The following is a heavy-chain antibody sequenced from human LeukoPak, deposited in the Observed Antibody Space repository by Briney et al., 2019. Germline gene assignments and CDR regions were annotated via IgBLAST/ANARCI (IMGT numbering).Heavy chain of an antibody. Sequence: GGSLRLSCAASGFSFSSYWMHWVRQAPGKGLVWVSRINGDGSSTSYADSVKGRFTLSRDNAKNTLYLQMNSLRAEDTAVYYCTRDGYGFDIWGQGTMVTVSS. CDR1: GFSFSSYW. CDR2: INGDGSST. V-gene: IGHV3-74*01. CDR3: TRDGYGFDI. J-gene: IGHJ3*02.